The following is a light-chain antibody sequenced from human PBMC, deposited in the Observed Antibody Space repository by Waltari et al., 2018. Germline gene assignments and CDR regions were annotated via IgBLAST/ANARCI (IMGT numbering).Light chain of an antibody. CDR3: QQYHSIPWT. J-gene: IGKJ1*01. CDR1: QSVLSSNNKNY. V-gene: IGKV4-1*01. Sequence: DIVITPSPDPLTASLVERAPINYKSSQSVLSSNNKNYLAWYQKKSGQSPKLLIYWASTRESGVTDRFSGSGSGTDFTLTISSLQAEDVAVYYCQQYHSIPWTFGQGTKVEIK. CDR2: WAS.